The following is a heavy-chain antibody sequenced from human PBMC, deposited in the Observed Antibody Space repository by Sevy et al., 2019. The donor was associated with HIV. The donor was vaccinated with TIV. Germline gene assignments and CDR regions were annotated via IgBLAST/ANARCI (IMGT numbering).Heavy chain of an antibody. V-gene: IGHV3-30*18. CDR2: ISYDGSNK. Sequence: GGSLRLSCAASGFTFSSYGMHWVRQAPGKGLEWGAVISYDGSNKYYADSVKRRFTISRDNSKNTLYLQMNSLRAEDTAVYYCAKASITGAFDIWGQGTMVTVSS. J-gene: IGHJ3*02. CDR3: AKASITGAFDI. D-gene: IGHD3-10*01. CDR1: GFTFSSYG.